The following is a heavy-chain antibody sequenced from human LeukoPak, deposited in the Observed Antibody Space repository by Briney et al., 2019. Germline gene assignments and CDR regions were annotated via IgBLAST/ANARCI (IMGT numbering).Heavy chain of an antibody. D-gene: IGHD4-23*01. Sequence: AAVKVSCQASGYTFTSYGISWVGQAPGQGLERMGWICAYNGNTNDAQKLQGRVTMTTDTSTSTAYMELRSLRSDDTAVYYCARRTDYGGNKYYYYYYMDVRGKGTTVTVSS. CDR2: ICAYNGNT. CDR1: GYTFTSYG. CDR3: ARRTDYGGNKYYYYYYMDV. J-gene: IGHJ6*03. V-gene: IGHV1-18*01.